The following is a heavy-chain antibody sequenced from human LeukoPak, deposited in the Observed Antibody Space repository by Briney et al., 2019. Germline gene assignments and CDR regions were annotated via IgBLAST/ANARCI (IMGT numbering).Heavy chain of an antibody. D-gene: IGHD5-24*01. Sequence: SETLSLTCTVSGGSISSYYWSWIRQPPGKGLEWIGYIYYSGSTNYNPSLKSRVTISVDTSKNQFSLKLSSVTAADTAVYYCARGLLDGYPHPAAFVIWGQGTMVTVSS. J-gene: IGHJ3*02. CDR2: IYYSGST. CDR1: GGSISSYY. CDR3: ARGLLDGYPHPAAFVI. V-gene: IGHV4-59*12.